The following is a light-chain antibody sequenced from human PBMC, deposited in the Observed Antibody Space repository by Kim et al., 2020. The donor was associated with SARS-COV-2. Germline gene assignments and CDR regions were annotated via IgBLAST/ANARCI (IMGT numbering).Light chain of an antibody. CDR3: QSYDSSNWV. Sequence: GKPDTTSCTRSSGSIASHYVQWYQQLPGSAHTTVIYEDNQRPSGVPDRFSGSIDSSSNSASLTISGLKTEDEADYYCQSYDSSNWVFGGGTQLTVL. V-gene: IGLV6-57*03. CDR2: EDN. CDR1: SGSIASHY. J-gene: IGLJ3*02.